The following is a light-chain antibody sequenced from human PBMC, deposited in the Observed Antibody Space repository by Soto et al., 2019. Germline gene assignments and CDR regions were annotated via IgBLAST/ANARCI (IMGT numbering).Light chain of an antibody. Sequence: QLVLTQPPSVSGAPGQRVTISCTGSSSNIGAGYDVHWYQQLPGTAPKLLIYGNSNRPSGVPDRFSGSKSGTSASLAITGLLAEDGADYYCQSYDSSLSGWVFGGGTKLTVL. V-gene: IGLV1-40*01. J-gene: IGLJ3*02. CDR1: SSNIGAGYD. CDR3: QSYDSSLSGWV. CDR2: GNS.